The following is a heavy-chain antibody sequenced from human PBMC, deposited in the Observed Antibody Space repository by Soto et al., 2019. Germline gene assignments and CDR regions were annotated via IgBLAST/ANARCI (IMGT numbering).Heavy chain of an antibody. D-gene: IGHD5-12*01. V-gene: IGHV1-69*13. CDR3: ARDQWGGGYGPSSQLYYYYGMDV. CDR1: GGTFSSYA. CDR2: IIPIFGTA. J-gene: IGHJ6*02. Sequence: ASVKVSCKASGGTFSSYAISWVRQAPGQGLEWMGGIIPIFGTANYAQKFQGRVTITADESTSTAYMELSSLRSEDTAVYYCARDQWGGGYGPSSQLYYYYGMDVWGQGTTVTVSS.